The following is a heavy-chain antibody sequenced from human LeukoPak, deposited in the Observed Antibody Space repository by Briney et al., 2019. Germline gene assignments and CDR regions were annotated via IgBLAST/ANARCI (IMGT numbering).Heavy chain of an antibody. CDR3: ARDRGIAAALDY. Sequence: GGSLRLSCAASGFTFSSYVMGWVRQAPGKGLEWVSSISSDSSYIYYADAVHGRFTVSRDNAKYSLYLQMNSLRAEDTAVYYCARDRGIAAALDYWGQGTLVTVSS. J-gene: IGHJ4*02. CDR1: GFTFSSYV. CDR2: ISSDSSYI. D-gene: IGHD6-13*01. V-gene: IGHV3-21*01.